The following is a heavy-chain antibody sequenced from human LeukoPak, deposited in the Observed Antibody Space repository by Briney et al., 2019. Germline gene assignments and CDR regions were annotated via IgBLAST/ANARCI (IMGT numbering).Heavy chain of an antibody. Sequence: GGSLRLSCAVSGFTFSNAWMSWVRQAPGKGLEWVANIKQGGSEKYYVDSVKGRFTISRDNPKNSLYLHMNRLRAEDTAVYYCARDMGYSYGYSYFDHWGQGTLVTVSS. CDR3: ARDMGYSYGYSYFDH. CDR2: IKQGGSEK. CDR1: GFTFSNAW. J-gene: IGHJ4*02. V-gene: IGHV3-7*01. D-gene: IGHD5-18*01.